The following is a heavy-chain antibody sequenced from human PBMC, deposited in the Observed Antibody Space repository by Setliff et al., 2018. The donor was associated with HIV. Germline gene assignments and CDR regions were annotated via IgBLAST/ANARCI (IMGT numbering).Heavy chain of an antibody. J-gene: IGHJ4*02. CDR2: ISETGSAI. D-gene: IGHD3-9*01. CDR3: ARFSTGYALFDY. V-gene: IGHV3-48*03. Sequence: PGGSLRLSCAASGFIFSSYEMNWVRQAPGKGLEWISYISETGSAIYYADSVKGRVTISRDNAKNSLFLQMSSLRAEDTAVYYCARFSTGYALFDYWGQGVLVTVSS. CDR1: GFIFSSYE.